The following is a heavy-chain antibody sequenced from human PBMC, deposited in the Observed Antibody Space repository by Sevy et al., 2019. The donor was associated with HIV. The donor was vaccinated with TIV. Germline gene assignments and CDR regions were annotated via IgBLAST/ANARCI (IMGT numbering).Heavy chain of an antibody. J-gene: IGHJ2*01. Sequence: ASVKVSCKASGYTFTGYYMHWVRQAPGQGLEWMGWINPNSGGTNYAQKFKGRVTMTRDTSISTAYMELSRLRSDDTAVYYCARVGGCSSTSCYWYFDLWGRGTLVTVSS. CDR3: ARVGGCSSTSCYWYFDL. V-gene: IGHV1-2*02. CDR2: INPNSGGT. CDR1: GYTFTGYY. D-gene: IGHD2-2*01.